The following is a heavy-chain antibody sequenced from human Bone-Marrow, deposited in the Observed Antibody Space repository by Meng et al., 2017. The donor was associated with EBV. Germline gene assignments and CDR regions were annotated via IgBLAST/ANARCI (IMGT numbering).Heavy chain of an antibody. D-gene: IGHD6-19*01. Sequence: EVQLVESGGXLVKPGXSLRLSWAVSGFTFSSYSMNWVRQAPGKGLEWVSSISSSSSYIYYADSVKGRFTISRDNAKNSLYLQMDSLRAEDTAVYYCARDRGITVAGYWYFDLWGRGTLVTVSS. V-gene: IGHV3-21*01. CDR1: GFTFSSYS. J-gene: IGHJ2*01. CDR2: ISSSSSYI. CDR3: ARDRGITVAGYWYFDL.